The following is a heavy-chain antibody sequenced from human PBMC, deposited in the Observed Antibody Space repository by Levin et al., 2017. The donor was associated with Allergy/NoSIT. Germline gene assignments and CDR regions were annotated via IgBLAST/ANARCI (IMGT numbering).Heavy chain of an antibody. V-gene: IGHV3-48*03. Sequence: GGSLRLSCAASRFTFSSYEMNWVRQAPGKGLEWVSYISSSGTTIYYADSVKGRFTISRDNAKNSLYLQMNSLRAEDTAVYFCARANTGGWYFDLWGRGTLVTVSS. CDR3: ARANTGGWYFDL. CDR1: RFTFSSYE. D-gene: IGHD1-14*01. CDR2: ISSSGTTI. J-gene: IGHJ2*01.